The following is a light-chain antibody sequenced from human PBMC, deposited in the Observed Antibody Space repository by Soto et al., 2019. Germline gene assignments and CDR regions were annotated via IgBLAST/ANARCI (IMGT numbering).Light chain of an antibody. V-gene: IGLV2-14*01. CDR2: EVT. Sequence: QSALTQPASVSGSPGQSITISCPGTSSDVGRYNYVSWYQQYPGRAPKLIIYEVTNRPSAVSDRFSGSKSGNVASLTISGLQAADEADYYSGSYTSTYVPIFGTGTKVTVL. J-gene: IGLJ1*01. CDR1: SSDVGRYNY. CDR3: GSYTSTYVPI.